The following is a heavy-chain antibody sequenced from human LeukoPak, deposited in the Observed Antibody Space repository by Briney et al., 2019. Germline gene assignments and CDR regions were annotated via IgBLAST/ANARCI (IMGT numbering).Heavy chain of an antibody. J-gene: IGHJ3*01. V-gene: IGHV3-11*01. Sequence: GGSRRLSCAASGFTFSDEYMSWIRQAPGKGLEWISCVSNSGSSIYFADSVKGRFSISRDNVKNSLYLQMNSLRVEDTAVYYCARDGAYSASNFWGQGTMVAVSS. D-gene: IGHD6-13*01. CDR2: VSNSGSSI. CDR1: GFTFSDEY. CDR3: ARDGAYSASNF.